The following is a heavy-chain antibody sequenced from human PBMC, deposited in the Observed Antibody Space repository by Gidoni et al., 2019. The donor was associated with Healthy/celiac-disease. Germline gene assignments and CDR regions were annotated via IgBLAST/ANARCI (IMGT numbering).Heavy chain of an antibody. J-gene: IGHJ4*02. CDR3: ARGLRIKLGIHKYYFDY. V-gene: IGHV1-2*02. D-gene: IGHD7-27*01. CDR2: INPNSGGT. CDR1: GYTFTGYY. Sequence: QVQLVQSGAEVKKPGASVKVSFKASGYTFTGYYMHWVRQAPGQGLEWMGWINPNSGGTNYAQKFQGRVTMTRDTSISTAYMELSRLRSDDTAVYYCARGLRIKLGIHKYYFDYWGQGTLVTVSS.